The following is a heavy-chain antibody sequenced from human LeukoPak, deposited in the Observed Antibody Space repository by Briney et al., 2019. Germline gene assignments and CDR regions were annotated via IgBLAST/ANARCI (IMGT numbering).Heavy chain of an antibody. CDR1: GFTFSNAW. CDR3: TTVPPPPTPVYYYYYYMDV. J-gene: IGHJ6*03. V-gene: IGHV3-15*01. Sequence: GGSLRLSCAASGFTFSNAWMSWVRQAPGKGLEWVGRIKSKTDGGTTDYAAPVKGRFTISRDDSKNTLYLQMNSLKTEDTAVYYCTTVPPPPTPVYYYYYYMDVWGKGTTVTVSS. CDR2: IKSKTDGGTT.